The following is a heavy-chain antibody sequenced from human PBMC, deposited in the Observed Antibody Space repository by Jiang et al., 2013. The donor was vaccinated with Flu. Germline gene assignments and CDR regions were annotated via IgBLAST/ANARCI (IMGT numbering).Heavy chain of an antibody. CDR3: AATRITIFGVVTNPFDY. Sequence: SCKASGFTFTSSAVQWVRQARGQRLEWIGWIVVGSGNTNYAQKFQERVTITRDMSTSTAYMELSSLRSEDTAVYYCAATRITIFGVVTNPFDYWGQGTLVTVSS. D-gene: IGHD3-3*01. V-gene: IGHV1-58*01. CDR2: IVVGSGNT. J-gene: IGHJ4*02. CDR1: GFTFTSSA.